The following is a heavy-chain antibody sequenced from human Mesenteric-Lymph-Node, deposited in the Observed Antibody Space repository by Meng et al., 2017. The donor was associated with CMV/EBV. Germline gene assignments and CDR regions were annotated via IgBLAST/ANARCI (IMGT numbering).Heavy chain of an antibody. J-gene: IGHJ5*02. D-gene: IGHD6-19*01. V-gene: IGHV1-69*02. Sequence: SGGTLSSYTISWVRQDPGQGLEWMGRIIPILGIANYAQKFQGRVTITADKSTSTAYMELSSLRSEDTAVYYCARAPTYSSGFQWFDPWGQGTLVTVSS. CDR1: GGTLSSYT. CDR2: IIPILGIA. CDR3: ARAPTYSSGFQWFDP.